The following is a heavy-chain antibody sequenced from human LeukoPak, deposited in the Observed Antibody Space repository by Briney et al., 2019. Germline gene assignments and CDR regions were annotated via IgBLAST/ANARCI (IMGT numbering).Heavy chain of an antibody. J-gene: IGHJ4*02. V-gene: IGHV3-21*01. CDR3: AREESSSSGYYFDY. CDR1: GFTFSSYS. D-gene: IGHD6-6*01. Sequence: GGSLRFSCAGSGFTFSSYSMNWVRQAPGKGLEWVSSISSNSDIYYADSVKGRFTISRDNAKNSLYLQMNSLRAEDTAVYYCAREESSSSGYYFDYWGQGALVTVSS. CDR2: ISSNSDI.